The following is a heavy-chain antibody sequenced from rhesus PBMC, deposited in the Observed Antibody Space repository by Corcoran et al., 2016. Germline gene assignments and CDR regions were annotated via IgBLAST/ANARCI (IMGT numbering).Heavy chain of an antibody. CDR3: ARDGSNYLLFDS. J-gene: IGHJ4*01. D-gene: IGHD2-2*01. CDR1: GGSISSPTW. V-gene: IGHV4-93*01. Sequence: QVQLRESGPAVVEPSETLSLTCAVSGGSISSPTWWSWIRPSPGKGLEWIGAIYGSRGSTEYNPSLKSRVTISKDTSNNQFSLKLRSVTAADTAMYYCARDGSNYLLFDSWGQGVLVTVSS. CDR2: IYGSRGST.